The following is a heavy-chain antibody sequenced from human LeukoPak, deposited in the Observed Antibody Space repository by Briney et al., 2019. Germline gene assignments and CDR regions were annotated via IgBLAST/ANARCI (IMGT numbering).Heavy chain of an antibody. D-gene: IGHD2-8*01. CDR1: GFTFSSYW. Sequence: GGSLRLSCAASGFTFSSYWMHWVRQAPGKWLVWVSRINSDGSSTHYADSVKGRFTISRDNSKNTLYLQMNSLRAEDTAVYYCARARCTNGVCYTQDYYFDYWGQGTLVTVSS. V-gene: IGHV3-74*01. CDR2: INSDGSST. J-gene: IGHJ4*02. CDR3: ARARCTNGVCYTQDYYFDY.